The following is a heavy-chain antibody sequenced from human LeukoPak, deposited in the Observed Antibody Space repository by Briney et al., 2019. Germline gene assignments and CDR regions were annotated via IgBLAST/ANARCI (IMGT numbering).Heavy chain of an antibody. CDR3: ARPYYYDSSGYYGGAFDI. J-gene: IGHJ3*02. CDR2: IYYIGGT. D-gene: IGHD3-22*01. V-gene: IGHV4-59*08. Sequence: PSETLSLTCTVSGGSISSYYWSWIRQPPGKGLEWIGYIYYIGGTNYNPSLKSRVTISVDTSKNQFSLKLSSVTAADTAVYYCARPYYYDSSGYYGGAFDIWGQGTMVTVSS. CDR1: GGSISSYY.